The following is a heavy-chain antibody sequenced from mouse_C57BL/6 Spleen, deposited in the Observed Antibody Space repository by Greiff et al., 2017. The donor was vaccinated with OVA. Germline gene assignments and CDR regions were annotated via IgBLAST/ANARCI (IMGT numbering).Heavy chain of an antibody. CDR1: GYSFTGYF. Sequence: EVQLQQSGPELVKPGDSVKISCKASGYSFTGYFMNWVMQSHGKSLEWIGRINPYNGDTFYNQKFKGKATLTVDKSSSTAHMELRSLTSEDSAVYYCARKGKNGYDYFDYWGQGTTLTVSS. V-gene: IGHV1-20*01. J-gene: IGHJ2*01. CDR2: INPYNGDT. D-gene: IGHD2-2*01. CDR3: ARKGKNGYDYFDY.